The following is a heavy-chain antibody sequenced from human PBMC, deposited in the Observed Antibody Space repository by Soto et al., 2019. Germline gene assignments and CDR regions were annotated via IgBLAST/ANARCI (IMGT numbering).Heavy chain of an antibody. CDR1: GGSISSFY. CDR3: ARTPSYYGSSTSFDY. V-gene: IGHV4-59*01. D-gene: IGHD3-10*01. J-gene: IGHJ4*02. CDR2: IYYSGST. Sequence: PSETLSLTCTVSGGSISSFYWSWIRQPPGKGLEWIGYIYYSGSTNYNPSLKSRVTISVDTSKNQFSLKLTSVTAADTAVYYRARTPSYYGSSTSFDYWGQGTLVTVS.